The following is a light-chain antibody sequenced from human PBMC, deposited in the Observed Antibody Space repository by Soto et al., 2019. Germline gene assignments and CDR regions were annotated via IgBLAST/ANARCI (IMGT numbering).Light chain of an antibody. CDR3: SSYTGSSTPYV. V-gene: IGLV2-14*01. CDR2: EVS. J-gene: IGLJ1*01. CDR1: SSDVGGYNY. Sequence: QSALTQPASVSGSPGQSITISCTGTSSDVGGYNYVSWYQQLPGKAPKLMIYEVSNRPSGVSNRFSGSKSGNRASLTISALQAEDGADYYCSSYTGSSTPYVLGTGTKLTVL.